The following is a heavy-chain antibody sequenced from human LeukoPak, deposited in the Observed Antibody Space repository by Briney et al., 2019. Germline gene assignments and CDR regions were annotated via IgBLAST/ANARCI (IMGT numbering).Heavy chain of an antibody. CDR3: ATTIGPHDAFDI. V-gene: IGHV1-8*01. D-gene: IGHD2-15*01. CDR1: GYTFTSYD. J-gene: IGHJ3*02. Sequence: ASVKVSCKASGYTFTSYDINWVRQATGQGLEWMGWMNPNSGNTGYAQKFQGRVTMTRNTSISTAYMELSSLRSEDTAAYYCATTIGPHDAFDIWGQGTMVTVSS. CDR2: MNPNSGNT.